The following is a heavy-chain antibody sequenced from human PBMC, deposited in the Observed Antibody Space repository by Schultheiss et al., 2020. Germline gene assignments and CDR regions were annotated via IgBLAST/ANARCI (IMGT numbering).Heavy chain of an antibody. CDR2: MSTNSGWT. V-gene: IGHV3-23*01. D-gene: IGHD4-17*01. Sequence: GGSLRLSCAASGFTFSNYAMSWVRQAPGKGLEWVSAMSTNSGWTYHADSVKGRFTISRDNSKNTLFLQMNSLRAEDTAVYYCARVKRMTTEYLDGMDVWGQGTTVTVSS. CDR1: GFTFSNYA. J-gene: IGHJ6*02. CDR3: ARVKRMTTEYLDGMDV.